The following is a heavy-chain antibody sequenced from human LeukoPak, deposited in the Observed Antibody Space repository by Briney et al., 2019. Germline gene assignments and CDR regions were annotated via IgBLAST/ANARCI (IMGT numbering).Heavy chain of an antibody. D-gene: IGHD3-10*01. CDR2: VSTRAGTT. CDR3: AKDSGEEELWFGGPMDFDF. V-gene: IGHV3-23*01. J-gene: IGHJ4*02. CDR1: GFTFRSYA. Sequence: PGGSLRLSCAASGFTFRSYAVSWVRQAPGKGPEWVSTVSTRAGTTYYADSVKGRFTISRDNSKNTLYLQMNSLRAEDTAVYYCAKDSGEEELWFGGPMDFDFWGPGTLVTVSS.